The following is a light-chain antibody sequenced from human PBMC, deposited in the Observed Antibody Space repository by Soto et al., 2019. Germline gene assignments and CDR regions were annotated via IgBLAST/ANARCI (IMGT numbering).Light chain of an antibody. V-gene: IGKV1-5*01. CDR2: DAS. J-gene: IGKJ2*01. CDR1: QSIGTW. CDR3: QQYDSYSYT. Sequence: DIQMTQSPSTLSASVGDRVTITCRASQSIGTWLAWYQQKPGKAPNLLIYDASSLESAVPSRFSGSGSGTEFTLTISSLQPDDIATYYCQQYDSYSYTFGQGTKLEIK.